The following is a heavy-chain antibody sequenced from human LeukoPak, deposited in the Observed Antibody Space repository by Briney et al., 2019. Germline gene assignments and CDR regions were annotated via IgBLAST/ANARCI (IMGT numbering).Heavy chain of an antibody. V-gene: IGHV3-7*01. D-gene: IGHD1-26*01. CDR1: GFTFSSYW. CDR2: IKQDGSEK. J-gene: IGHJ4*02. Sequence: HPGGSLRLSCAASGFTFSSYWMSWVRQAPGKGLEWVANIKQDGSEKHYVDSVKGRFTISRDNAKNSLYLQMNSLRAEDTAVYYCARGSGSYRYYFDYWGQGTLVTVSS. CDR3: ARGSGSYRYYFDY.